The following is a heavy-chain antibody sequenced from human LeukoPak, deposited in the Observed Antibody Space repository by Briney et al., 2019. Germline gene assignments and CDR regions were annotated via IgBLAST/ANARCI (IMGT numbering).Heavy chain of an antibody. CDR3: ARDGSIAAAGAYGMDV. J-gene: IGHJ6*02. D-gene: IGHD6-13*01. CDR1: GGTFSSYA. Sequence: SVKVSCKASGGTFSSYAISWVRQAPGQGLEWMGGIIPIFGTANYAQKFQGRVTITADESTGTAYMELSSLRSDDTAVYYCARDGSIAAAGAYGMDVWGQGTTVTVSS. V-gene: IGHV1-69*01. CDR2: IIPIFGTA.